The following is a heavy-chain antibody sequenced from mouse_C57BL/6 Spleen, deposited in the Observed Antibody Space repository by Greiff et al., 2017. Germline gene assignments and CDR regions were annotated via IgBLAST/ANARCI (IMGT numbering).Heavy chain of an antibody. D-gene: IGHD3-2*02. Sequence: SGAELVKPGASVKISCKASGYAFSSYWMNWVKQRPGKGLEWIGQIYPGDGDTNYNGKFKGKATLTADKSSSTAYMQLSSLTSEDSAVYFCARRGDSSGYVAYWGQGTLVTVSA. CDR1: GYAFSSYW. V-gene: IGHV1-80*01. J-gene: IGHJ3*01. CDR3: ARRGDSSGYVAY. CDR2: IYPGDGDT.